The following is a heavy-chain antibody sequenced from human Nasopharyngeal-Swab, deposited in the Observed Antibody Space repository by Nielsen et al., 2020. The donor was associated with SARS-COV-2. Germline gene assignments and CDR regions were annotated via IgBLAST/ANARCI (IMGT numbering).Heavy chain of an antibody. D-gene: IGHD1-14*01. CDR3: ARGPNPHNAFDI. CDR2: ISCDDGTR. Sequence: ASVKVSCKAPGYSFNTYYMHWVRQAPGQALEWMGLISCDDGTRNYEQKFRGRVTMTRDTSTNTVYLDLSSLQSEDTAVYYCARGPNPHNAFDIWGQGTMVTVSS. CDR1: GYSFNTYY. J-gene: IGHJ3*02. V-gene: IGHV1-46*02.